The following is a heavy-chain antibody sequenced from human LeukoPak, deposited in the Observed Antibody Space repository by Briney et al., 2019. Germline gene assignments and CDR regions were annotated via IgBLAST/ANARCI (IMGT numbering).Heavy chain of an antibody. CDR2: INPNSGGT. J-gene: IGHJ4*02. CDR3: ARGSSGYGDYARLFDY. Sequence: ASVKVSCQASAHSFTDYYMHWVRQAPGQGLEWMGWINPNSGGTNYAQKFQGRVTMTRDTSISTAYMELSRLRSDDTAVYYCARGSSGYGDYARLFDYWGQGTLVTVSS. CDR1: AHSFTDYY. V-gene: IGHV1-2*02. D-gene: IGHD4-17*01.